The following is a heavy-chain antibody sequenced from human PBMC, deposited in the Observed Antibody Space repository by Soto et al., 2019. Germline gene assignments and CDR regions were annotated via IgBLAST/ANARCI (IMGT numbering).Heavy chain of an antibody. V-gene: IGHV3-30*03. CDR2: LSYDGSSE. CDR3: ARDLLLDTTARKLEY. D-gene: IGHD1-1*01. Sequence: QVQLVESGGGVVQPGRSLRLSCAASGFTFSTYGMHWVRQAPGKGLEWVALLSYDGSSEYYADSVKGRFTISRDNSKNTLYLQMNSLRAEDTAVYFCARDLLLDTTARKLEYWGQGTLVTVS. J-gene: IGHJ4*02. CDR1: GFTFSTYG.